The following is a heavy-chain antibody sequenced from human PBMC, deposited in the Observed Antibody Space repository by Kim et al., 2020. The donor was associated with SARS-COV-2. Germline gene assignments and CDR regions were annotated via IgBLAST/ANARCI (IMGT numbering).Heavy chain of an antibody. CDR2: IYPGDADT. Sequence: GESLKISCKGSGYRFTNYWIGWVRQMPGKGLEWMGIIYPGDADTRYSQSFQGQVTISADKSISTAYLQWSSLKASDTAMYYCARHAGSSSEGGFDPWGQGTLVTVSS. J-gene: IGHJ5*02. D-gene: IGHD6-13*01. CDR1: GYRFTNYW. V-gene: IGHV5-51*01. CDR3: ARHAGSSSEGGFDP.